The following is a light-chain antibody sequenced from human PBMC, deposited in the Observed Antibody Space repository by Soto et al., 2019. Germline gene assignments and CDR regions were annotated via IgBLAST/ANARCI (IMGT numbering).Light chain of an antibody. CDR1: SSDVGGYNY. J-gene: IGLJ1*01. CDR2: DVS. Sequence: PLSQAASVCGSTGQSITISCTGTSSDVGGYNYVSWYQQHPEKAPTLMIYDVSNRPSGVSNRFSGSKYGDTASLTTSGLQAEDEADYYCTSFTSRHAYVFGTCTKVTV. CDR3: TSFTSRHAYV. V-gene: IGLV2-14*03.